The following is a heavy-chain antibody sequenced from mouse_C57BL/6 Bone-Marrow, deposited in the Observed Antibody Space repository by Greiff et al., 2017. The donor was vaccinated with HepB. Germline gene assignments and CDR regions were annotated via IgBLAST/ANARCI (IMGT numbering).Heavy chain of an antibody. J-gene: IGHJ2*01. Sequence: VQLQQSGAELVRPGTSVKVSCKASGYAFTNYLIEWVKQRPGQGLEWIGVINPGSGSTNYNEKFKSKATLTVDTSSSTAYMQLSSLTSEDSAVYYCARLWVPFDYWGQGTTLTVSS. CDR3: ARLWVPFDY. D-gene: IGHD4-1*01. CDR1: GYAFTNYL. V-gene: IGHV1-54*01. CDR2: INPGSGST.